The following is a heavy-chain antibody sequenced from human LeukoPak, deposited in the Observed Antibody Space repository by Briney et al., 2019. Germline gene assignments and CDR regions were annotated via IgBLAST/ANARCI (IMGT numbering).Heavy chain of an antibody. Sequence: SETLSLTCTVSGGSISSGGYYWSWIRQPPGKGLEWVGYIYYSGSTYYNTSLKSRVTISVDTSKNQFSLKLSSVTAADTAVYYCARDKGYYFDYWGQGTLVTVSS. J-gene: IGHJ4*02. CDR1: GGSISSGGYY. V-gene: IGHV4-31*03. CDR2: IYYSGST. CDR3: ARDKGYYFDY.